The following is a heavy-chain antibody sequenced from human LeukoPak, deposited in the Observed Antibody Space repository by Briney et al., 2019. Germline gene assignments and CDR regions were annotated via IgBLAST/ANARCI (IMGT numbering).Heavy chain of an antibody. D-gene: IGHD2-2*01. Sequence: GGSLRLSCAASGFTFSSYAMSWVRNAPGKGLEWVSAISGSGGSTYYADSAKGRFTISRDNSKNTLYLQMNSLRAEDTAVYYCAKDSRVGGDYVDYWGQGTLVTVSS. CDR3: AKDSRVGGDYVDY. V-gene: IGHV3-23*01. CDR2: ISGSGGST. J-gene: IGHJ4*02. CDR1: GFTFSSYA.